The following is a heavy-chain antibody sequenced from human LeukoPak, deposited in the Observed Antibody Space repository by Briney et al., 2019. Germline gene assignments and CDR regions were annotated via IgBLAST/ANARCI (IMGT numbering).Heavy chain of an antibody. CDR1: GFSVSSNY. D-gene: IGHD3-16*01. J-gene: IGHJ4*02. CDR2: LSYDGTNK. V-gene: IGHV3-33*08. CDR3: ARGLYTNGWYYFDY. Sequence: GGSLRLSCAASGFSVSSNYMSWVRQAPGKGLEWVAFLSYDGTNKFYADSVKGRFTISGDNSKNTLYLQMNTLRAEDTAVYYCARGLYTNGWYYFDYWGQGTLVTVSS.